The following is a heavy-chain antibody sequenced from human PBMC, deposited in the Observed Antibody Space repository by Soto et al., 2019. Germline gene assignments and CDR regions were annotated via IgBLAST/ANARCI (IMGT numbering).Heavy chain of an antibody. CDR1: GFTFSSYA. CDR3: ARDIALQHYYYDGMDV. D-gene: IGHD6-13*01. J-gene: IGHJ6*02. CDR2: ISYDGSNK. Sequence: QVQLVESGGGVVQPGRSLRLSCAASGFTFSSYAMHWVRQAPGKGLEWVAVISYDGSNKYYADSVKGRFTISRDNSKNTLYLQMDSLRAEDTAVYYCARDIALQHYYYDGMDVWGQGTTVTVSS. V-gene: IGHV3-30-3*01.